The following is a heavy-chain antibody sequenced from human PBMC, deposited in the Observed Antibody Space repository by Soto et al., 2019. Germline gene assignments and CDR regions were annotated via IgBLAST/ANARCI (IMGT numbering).Heavy chain of an antibody. CDR2: IYYSGST. V-gene: IGHV4-59*08. J-gene: IGHJ6*04. CDR3: ARRASTVTTGFDPKTKPKYYYCIDV. D-gene: IGHD4-17*01. CDR1: GGSISSYY. Sequence: SVTLSLTCTVSGGSISSYYWRWLRQPPGKGLEWIGYIYYSGSTNYNPSLKSRVTISVDTSKNQFSLKLSSVTAADTAVYYCARRASTVTTGFDPKTKPKYYYCIDVWGKGTTVTVS.